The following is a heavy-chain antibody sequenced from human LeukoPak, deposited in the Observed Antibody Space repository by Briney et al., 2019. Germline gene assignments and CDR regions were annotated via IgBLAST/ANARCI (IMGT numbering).Heavy chain of an antibody. Sequence: GGSLRLSCAASGFTFSSYAMSWVRQAPGKGLEWVSAISGSGGSTYYADSVKGRFTISRDNSKNTLYLQMNSLRAEDTAVYYCAKGGGGTCYARSDYWGQGTLVTVSS. CDR3: AKGGGGTCYARSDY. CDR1: GFTFSSYA. V-gene: IGHV3-23*01. CDR2: ISGSGGST. J-gene: IGHJ4*02. D-gene: IGHD2-15*01.